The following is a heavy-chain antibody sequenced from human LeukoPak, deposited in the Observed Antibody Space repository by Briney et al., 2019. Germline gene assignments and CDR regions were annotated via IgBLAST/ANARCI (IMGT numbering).Heavy chain of an antibody. V-gene: IGHV3-30-3*01. Sequence: ALIPYDRTNKSYAASVKVRFTISRDNSKNTLYLQMNSLRAEDTAVYYCARDLYSYGDFDYWGQGTLVTVSS. J-gene: IGHJ4*02. CDR2: IPYDRTNK. D-gene: IGHD5-18*01. CDR3: ARDLYSYGDFDY.